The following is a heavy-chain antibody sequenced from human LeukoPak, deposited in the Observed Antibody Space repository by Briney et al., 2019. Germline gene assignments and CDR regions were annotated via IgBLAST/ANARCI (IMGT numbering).Heavy chain of an antibody. CDR3: ARDNSVEDRAWWFDP. V-gene: IGHV3-21*01. J-gene: IGHJ5*02. CDR2: ISSSSSYI. CDR1: GFTFSSYS. D-gene: IGHD4-23*01. Sequence: GGSLRLSCAASGFTFSSYSMNWVRQAPGKGLEWVSSISSSSSYIYYADSVKGRFTISRDNAKNSLYLQMNSLRAEDTAVYYCARDNSVEDRAWWFDPWGQGTLVTVSS.